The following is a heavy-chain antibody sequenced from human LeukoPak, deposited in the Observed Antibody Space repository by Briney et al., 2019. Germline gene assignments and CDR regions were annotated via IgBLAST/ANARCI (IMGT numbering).Heavy chain of an antibody. CDR3: ARHLSSGSSPLS. CDR1: GYSFTNYW. V-gene: IGHV5-51*01. Sequence: GESLKISCKGSGYSFTNYWIGWVRQMPGQGLEWLGIIYPGDSDTKYSPSFQGHVTISLDTSINTAYLQWSSLKASDTAMYYCARHLSSGSSPLSWGQGTLVIVSS. J-gene: IGHJ5*02. D-gene: IGHD3-10*02. CDR2: IYPGDSDT.